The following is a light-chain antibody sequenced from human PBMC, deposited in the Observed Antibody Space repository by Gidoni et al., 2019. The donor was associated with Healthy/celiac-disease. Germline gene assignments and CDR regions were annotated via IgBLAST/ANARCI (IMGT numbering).Light chain of an antibody. CDR2: GAS. J-gene: IGKJ2*04. V-gene: IGKV3-20*01. CDR1: QSVSSSY. Sequence: DNVLTQSPGTLSLSPGARATLSCRASQSVSSSYLAWYQQKPGQAPRRLIYGASSRATGIPDMFSGSGAGTDFTLTISRLEPEDFSVYYCQQYGSSPRSFGQGTKLEIK. CDR3: QQYGSSPRS.